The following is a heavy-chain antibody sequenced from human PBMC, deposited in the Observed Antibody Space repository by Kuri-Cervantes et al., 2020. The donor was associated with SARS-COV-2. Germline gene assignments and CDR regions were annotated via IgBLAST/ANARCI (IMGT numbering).Heavy chain of an antibody. CDR2: ISAYNGNT. D-gene: IGHD6-6*01. CDR3: ARDSGSSSIRGYFDY. V-gene: IGHV1-18*01. J-gene: IGHJ4*02. CDR1: GYTFTSYG. Sequence: ASVKVSCKASGYTFTSYGISWVRQAPGQGLEWMGWISAYNGNTNYAQKLQGRVTMTTDTSTSTAYMELRSLRSDDTAVYYCARDSGSSSIRGYFDYWGQGTLVTVSS.